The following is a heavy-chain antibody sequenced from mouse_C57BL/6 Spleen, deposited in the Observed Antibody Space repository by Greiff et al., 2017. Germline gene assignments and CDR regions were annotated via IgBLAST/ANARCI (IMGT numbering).Heavy chain of an antibody. CDR3: ARGYYGSSDCDY. D-gene: IGHD1-1*01. V-gene: IGHV1-82*01. CDR2: IYPGDGDT. CDR1: GYAFSSSW. Sequence: VQLQQSGPELVKPGASVKISCKASGYAFSSSWMNWVKQRPGKGLEWIGRIYPGDGDTNYNGKFKGKATLTADKSSSTAYMQLSSLTSEDSAVYFCARGYYGSSDCDYWGQGTTLTVSS. J-gene: IGHJ2*01.